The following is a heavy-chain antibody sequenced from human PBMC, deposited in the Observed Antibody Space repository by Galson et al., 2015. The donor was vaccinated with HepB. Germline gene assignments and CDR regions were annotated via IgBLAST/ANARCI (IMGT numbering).Heavy chain of an antibody. D-gene: IGHD2-15*01. CDR2: ISAYNGNT. CDR1: GYTFTSYG. Sequence: SVKVSCKASGYTFTSYGISWVRQAPGQGLEWMGWISAYNGNTNYAQKLQGRVTMTEDTSTDTAYMELSSLRSEDTAVYYCATDFSFTRVEKGAFDIWGQGTMVTVSS. V-gene: IGHV1-18*04. J-gene: IGHJ3*02. CDR3: ATDFSFTRVEKGAFDI.